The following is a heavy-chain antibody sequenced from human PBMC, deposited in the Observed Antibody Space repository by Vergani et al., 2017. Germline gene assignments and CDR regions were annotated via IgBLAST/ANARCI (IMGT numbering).Heavy chain of an antibody. Sequence: EVQLVESGGGLVQPGGSLRLSCAASGFTFSSYSMNWVRQAPGKGLEWVSAISGSGGSTYYADSVKGRFTISRDNSKNTLYLQMNSLRAEDTAVYYCAKGKLDYYGSGSYYNIYYYYGMDVWGQGTTVTVSS. J-gene: IGHJ6*02. V-gene: IGHV3-23*04. D-gene: IGHD3-10*01. CDR1: GFTFSSYS. CDR3: AKGKLDYYGSGSYYNIYYYYGMDV. CDR2: ISGSGGST.